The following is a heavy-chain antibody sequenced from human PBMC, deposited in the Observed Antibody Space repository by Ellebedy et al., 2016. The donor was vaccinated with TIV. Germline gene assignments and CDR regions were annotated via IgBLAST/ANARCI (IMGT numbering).Heavy chain of an antibody. V-gene: IGHV3-66*01. J-gene: IGHJ4*02. CDR2: TYSGGTT. D-gene: IGHD3-3*01. CDR1: GFPFSNYG. Sequence: GESLKISCAASGFPFSNYGMHWVRQAPGKGLEWVSVTYSGGTTYYADSVKGRLTVSRDNSKNTLYLQMNSLRAEDTALYYCASGVGSFDYWGQGTLVTVSS. CDR3: ASGVGSFDY.